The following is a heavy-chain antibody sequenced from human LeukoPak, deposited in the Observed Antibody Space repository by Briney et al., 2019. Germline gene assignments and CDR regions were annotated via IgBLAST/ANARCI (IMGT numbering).Heavy chain of an antibody. V-gene: IGHV3-7*01. CDR1: GFSFSHYW. J-gene: IGHJ5*01. D-gene: IGHD2-2*01. CDR2: INEGGYDK. CDR3: AREPGRLQFDS. Sequence: GGSLRLSCAASGFSFSHYWMAWVRQAPGKGLEWVANINEGGYDKNYVDSMKGRFTISRDNAENSLYLQMNSLRVEDTAVYYCAREPGRLQFDSWGQGTLVTVSS.